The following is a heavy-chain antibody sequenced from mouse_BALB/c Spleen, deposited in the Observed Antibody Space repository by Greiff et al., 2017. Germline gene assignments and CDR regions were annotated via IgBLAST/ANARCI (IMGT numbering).Heavy chain of an antibody. CDR2: ISDGGSYT. J-gene: IGHJ3*01. CDR1: GFTFSDYY. Sequence: EVNVVESGGGLVKPGGSLKLSCAASGFTFSDYYMYWVRQTPEKRLEWVATISDGGSYTYYPDSVKGRFTISRDNAKNNLYLQMSSLKSEDTAMYYCARAGGYAWFAYWGQGTLVTVSA. D-gene: IGHD2-2*01. CDR3: ARAGGYAWFAY. V-gene: IGHV5-4*02.